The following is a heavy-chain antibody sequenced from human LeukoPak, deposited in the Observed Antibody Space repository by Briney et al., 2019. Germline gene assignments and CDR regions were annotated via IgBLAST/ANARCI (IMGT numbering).Heavy chain of an antibody. CDR1: GDSISSYY. Sequence: PSETLSLTCTVSGDSISSYYWSWIRQPPGKGLEWIAYFYHSETTNYNPSESTRYNPSRNSRVTISIDTSKNQFSLKLSSVTAADTAVYYCARQTYYYGSGSYYSFDYWGQGTLVTVSS. V-gene: IGHV4-59*08. J-gene: IGHJ4*02. D-gene: IGHD3-10*01. CDR2: FYHSETT. CDR3: ARQTYYYGSGSYYSFDY.